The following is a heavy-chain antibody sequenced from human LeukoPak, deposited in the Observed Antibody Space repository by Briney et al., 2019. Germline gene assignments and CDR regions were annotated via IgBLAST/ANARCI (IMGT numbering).Heavy chain of an antibody. J-gene: IGHJ4*02. D-gene: IGHD4-17*01. CDR3: AREWSYGDYYDY. Sequence: ASVKVSCKASGYTFTGYYIHWVRQAPGQGLEWVGRINPNNGGTDYAQKFQGGVTMTRDTSISTASMELTRLTSDDTAVFYCAREWSYGDYYDYWGQGTLVTVSS. CDR2: INPNNGGT. CDR1: GYTFTGYY. V-gene: IGHV1-2*06.